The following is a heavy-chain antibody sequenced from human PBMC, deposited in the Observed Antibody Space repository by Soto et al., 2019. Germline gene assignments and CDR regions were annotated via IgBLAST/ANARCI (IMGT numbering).Heavy chain of an antibody. CDR1: GFSLTSPGMC. CDR2: IERDDDDK. Sequence: SVPTLVNPTETLTLTVTFSGFSLTSPGMCVSWIRQPQGKSLEWLALIERDDDDKYYSTSLKTRLTISKDTRKNQVVMTMANMDPAVTRTYYCARSIRGPRRFNGMDVWGQGTTVTVSS. J-gene: IGHJ6*02. D-gene: IGHD1-20*01. V-gene: IGHV2-70*13. CDR3: ARSIRGPRRFNGMDV.